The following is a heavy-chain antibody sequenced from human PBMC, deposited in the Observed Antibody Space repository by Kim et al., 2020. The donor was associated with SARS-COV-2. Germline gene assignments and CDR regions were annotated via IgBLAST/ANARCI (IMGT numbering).Heavy chain of an antibody. Sequence: LKSRVTISVDTSKNQFSLKLSSVTAADTAVYYCARVSRSTSCYSCYWYFDLWGRGTLVTVSS. CDR3: ARVSRSTSCYSCYWYFDL. V-gene: IGHV4-39*07. J-gene: IGHJ2*01. D-gene: IGHD2-2*02.